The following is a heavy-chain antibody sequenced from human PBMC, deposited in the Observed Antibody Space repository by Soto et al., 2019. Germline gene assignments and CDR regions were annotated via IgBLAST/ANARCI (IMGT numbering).Heavy chain of an antibody. D-gene: IGHD6-13*01. CDR3: ARTYSPFDY. CDR2: ISAYNGNT. Sequence: VASVKVSCKASGYTFTSYDINWVRQATGQGLEWMGWISAYNGNTNYAQKLQGRVTMTTDTSTSTAYMELRSLRSDDTAVYYCARTYSPFDYWGQGTLVTVSS. J-gene: IGHJ4*02. V-gene: IGHV1-18*01. CDR1: GYTFTSYD.